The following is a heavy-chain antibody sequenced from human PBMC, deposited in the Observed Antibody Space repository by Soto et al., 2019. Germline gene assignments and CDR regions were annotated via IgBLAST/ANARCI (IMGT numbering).Heavy chain of an antibody. CDR2: VFYTGFT. V-gene: IGHV4-39*01. CDR1: GGSIIGSYYY. Sequence: SETLSLTCAVSGGSIIGSYYYWAWLRQSPGKGPEWIGSVFYTGFTSYNPSLECRVSVSVDTSKSQFSLKLSAVTAAATAVYYCATSQKGYNWNYFDHWGQGALVTVSS. D-gene: IGHD1-20*01. J-gene: IGHJ4*02. CDR3: ATSQKGYNWNYFDH.